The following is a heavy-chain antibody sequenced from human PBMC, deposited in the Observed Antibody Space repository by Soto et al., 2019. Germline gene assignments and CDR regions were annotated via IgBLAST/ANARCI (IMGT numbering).Heavy chain of an antibody. CDR3: AREGLVLVPTTVNSDYYYYAMDV. J-gene: IGHJ6*02. Sequence: GASVKVSCKASGYTFTSYGISWVRQAPGQGLEWMGWISAYNGNTKYAQKFQGRVTMTTDTSTSTAYMELRSLRSEDTAVYYCAREGLVLVPTTVNSDYYYYAMDVWRQGTTVTVS. CDR1: GYTFTSYG. V-gene: IGHV1-18*04. CDR2: ISAYNGNT. D-gene: IGHD2-2*01.